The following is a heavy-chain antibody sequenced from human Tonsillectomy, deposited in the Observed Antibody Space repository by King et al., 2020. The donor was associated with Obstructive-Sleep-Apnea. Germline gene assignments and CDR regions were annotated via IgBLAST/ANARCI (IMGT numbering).Heavy chain of an antibody. CDR2: RSYCGRNI. D-gene: IGHD6-13*01. J-gene: IGHJ4*02. CDR1: GFTFSSYA. CDR3: ASGYSSTWYAVDY. V-gene: IGHV3-30*04. Sequence: VQLVESGGGVVPPGRSLRLSCGASGFTFSSYAKHWVRQAPGRGLEGGAVRSYCGRNIYYDDSVKGRFTISRDNSKNTLYLQMNSLGAADTAVYYCASGYSSTWYAVDYWGQGTLVTVSS.